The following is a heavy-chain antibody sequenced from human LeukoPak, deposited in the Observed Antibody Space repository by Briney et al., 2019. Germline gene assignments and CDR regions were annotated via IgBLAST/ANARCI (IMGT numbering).Heavy chain of an antibody. D-gene: IGHD2-15*01. CDR1: GGSISSGSYY. J-gene: IGHJ5*02. Sequence: TSETLSLTCTVSGGSISSGSYYRSWIRQPAGKGLEWIGRIYTSGSTNYNPSLKSRVTISVDTSKNQFSLRLSSVTAADTAVYYCARDQGDFCSGGSCYSWWFDPWGQGTLVTVSS. CDR3: ARDQGDFCSGGSCYSWWFDP. CDR2: IYTSGST. V-gene: IGHV4-61*02.